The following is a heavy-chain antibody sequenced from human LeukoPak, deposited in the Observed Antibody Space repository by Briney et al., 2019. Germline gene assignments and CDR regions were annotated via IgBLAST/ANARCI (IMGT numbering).Heavy chain of an antibody. V-gene: IGHV1-2*02. CDR2: INPNSGGT. Sequence: GASVKVSCKASGYTFTGYYMHWVRQAPGQGLEWMGWINPNSGGTNYAQKFQGRVTMTRDTSISTAYMELSRLRSDDTAVDYCARSVLRYFDWPLSYGGQGPLVTVSS. CDR1: GYTFTGYY. CDR3: ARSVLRYFDWPLSY. J-gene: IGHJ4*02. D-gene: IGHD3-9*01.